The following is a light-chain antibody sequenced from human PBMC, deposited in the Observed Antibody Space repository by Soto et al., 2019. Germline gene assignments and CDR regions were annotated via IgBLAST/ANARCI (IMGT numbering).Light chain of an antibody. J-gene: IGKJ4*01. CDR2: AAS. CDR3: QKYNSAVDT. V-gene: IGKV1-27*01. CDR1: QTISNS. Sequence: DIQMTQSPSSLSASVGDIVTITCRATQTISNSLNWYQQRPGKVPRLLIYAASTLQSGVPSRFSGSGSGTDFTLTISSLQPEDVATYYCQKYNSAVDTFGGGTKVDIK.